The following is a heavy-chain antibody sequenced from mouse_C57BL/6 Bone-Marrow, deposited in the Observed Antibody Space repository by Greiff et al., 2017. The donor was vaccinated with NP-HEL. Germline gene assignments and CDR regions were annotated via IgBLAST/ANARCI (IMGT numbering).Heavy chain of an antibody. CDR1: GFTFSDYY. Sequence: EVKLVESGGGLVQPGGSLKLSCAASGFTFSDYYMYWVRQTPEKRLEWVAYISNGGGSTYYPDTVKGRFTISRDNAKNTLYLKMSRLNSEDTAMYYCARPSNWAWFAYWGQGTLVTVSA. CDR3: ARPSNWAWFAY. CDR2: ISNGGGST. J-gene: IGHJ3*01. V-gene: IGHV5-12*01. D-gene: IGHD4-1*01.